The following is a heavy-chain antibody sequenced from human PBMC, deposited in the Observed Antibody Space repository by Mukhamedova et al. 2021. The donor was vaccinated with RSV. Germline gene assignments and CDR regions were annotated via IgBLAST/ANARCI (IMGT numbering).Heavy chain of an antibody. CDR2: INSDGSST. D-gene: IGHD3-22*01. J-gene: IGHJ2*01. CDR3: ARDYYDSSGYHNWYFDL. Sequence: INSDGSSTSNADSVKGRFTISRDNAKNTLYLQMNSLRAEDTAVYYCARDYYDSSGYHNWYFDLWGRGTLVTVSS. V-gene: IGHV3-74*01.